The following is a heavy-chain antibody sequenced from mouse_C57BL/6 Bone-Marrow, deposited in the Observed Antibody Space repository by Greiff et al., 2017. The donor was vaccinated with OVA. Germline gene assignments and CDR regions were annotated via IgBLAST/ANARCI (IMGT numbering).Heavy chain of an antibody. CDR1: GYTFTDYY. Sequence: QVQLQQSGAELVRPGASVKLSCKASGYTFTDYYIHWVKQRPGQGLEWIARIYPGSGNTYYNEKFKGKATLTAEKSSSTAYMQLRSLPSEDSAVYVGEREDGSSYGDYAMDYWGQGTSVTVSS. D-gene: IGHD1-1*01. V-gene: IGHV1-76*01. J-gene: IGHJ4*01. CDR3: EREDGSSYGDYAMDY. CDR2: IYPGSGNT.